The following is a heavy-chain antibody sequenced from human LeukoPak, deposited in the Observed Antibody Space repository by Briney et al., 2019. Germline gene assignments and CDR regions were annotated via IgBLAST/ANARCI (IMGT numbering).Heavy chain of an antibody. V-gene: IGHV4-31*03. CDR2: IYYSGST. Sequence: PSQTLSLTCTVFGGSISSGGYYWSWIRQHPGKGLEWIGYIYYSGSTYYNPSLESRVTISVDTSKNQFSLKLSSVTAADTAVYYCARDGGSNYSNYYYYMDVWGKGTTVTVSS. CDR3: ARDGGSNYSNYYYYMDV. D-gene: IGHD4-11*01. J-gene: IGHJ6*03. CDR1: GGSISSGGYY.